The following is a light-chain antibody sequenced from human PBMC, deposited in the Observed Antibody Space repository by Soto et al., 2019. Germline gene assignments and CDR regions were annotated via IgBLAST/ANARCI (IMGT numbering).Light chain of an antibody. V-gene: IGKV1-5*01. CDR1: QSISCW. Sequence: DIPLTQPPSTLSASVGDIATITRRASQSISCWLAWYQQKPRKAPTLMIFDASSLESRPPSRFSGRRSWTHFTITLSGLQPDDFATYYCQQYDNYKPLTFGGGTKVDIK. J-gene: IGKJ4*01. CDR2: DAS. CDR3: QQYDNYKPLT.